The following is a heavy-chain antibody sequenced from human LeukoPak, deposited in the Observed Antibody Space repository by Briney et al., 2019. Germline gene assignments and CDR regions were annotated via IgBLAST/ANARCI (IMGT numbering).Heavy chain of an antibody. D-gene: IGHD1-26*01. Sequence: GASVKVSCKASGYTFTSYDINWVRQATGQGLEWMGWMNPKSGNTGHAQKFQGRVTITRDTSISTVYMELSSLRSDDTAVYYCARDLVGGSYWHEKDYWGQGTLVTVSS. CDR1: GYTFTSYD. CDR3: ARDLVGGSYWHEKDY. CDR2: MNPKSGNT. J-gene: IGHJ4*02. V-gene: IGHV1-8*03.